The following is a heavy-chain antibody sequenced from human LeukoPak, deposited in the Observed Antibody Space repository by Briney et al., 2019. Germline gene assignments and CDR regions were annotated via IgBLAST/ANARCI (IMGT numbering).Heavy chain of an antibody. CDR2: INLNGGST. V-gene: IGHV1-46*03. CDR3: TRVYCSSSSCYNADY. CDR1: LYTFTSYY. J-gene: IGHJ4*02. Sequence: ASVKVSCTTSLYTFTSYYMHWVRQAPGQGLEWMGIINLNGGSTKYAQKFQGRVTMTRDTSTSTVYIELSSLRSEDTAVYYCTRVYCSSSSCYNADYWGQGTLVTVSS. D-gene: IGHD2-2*02.